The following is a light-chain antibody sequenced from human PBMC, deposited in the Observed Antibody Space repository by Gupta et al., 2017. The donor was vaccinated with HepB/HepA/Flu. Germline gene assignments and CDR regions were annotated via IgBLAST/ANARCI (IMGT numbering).Light chain of an antibody. CDR3: QQSYSLWT. CDR1: QSISSY. V-gene: IGKV1-39*01. J-gene: IGKJ1*01. Sequence: DIQMTQSPSSLSASVGDRVTITCRASQSISSYLNWYQQKPGKAPKLLIYAASSLQSGVPSRFSGSGSGTDCTLTISRLQPEDFATYYCQQSYSLWTFGQGTKVEIK. CDR2: AAS.